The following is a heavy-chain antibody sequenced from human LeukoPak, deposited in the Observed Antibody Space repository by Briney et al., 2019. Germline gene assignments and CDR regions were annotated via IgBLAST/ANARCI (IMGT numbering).Heavy chain of an antibody. V-gene: IGHV1-8*01. D-gene: IGHD3-3*01. CDR2: MNPNSGNT. Sequence: ASVKVSCKASGYTFTSYDINWVRQATGQGLEWMGWMNPNSGNTGYAQKFQGRVTMTRNTSISTAYMELSSLGSEDTAVYYCARGDTYYDFWSGYYISWFDPWGQGTLVTVSS. J-gene: IGHJ5*02. CDR1: GYTFTSYD. CDR3: ARGDTYYDFWSGYYISWFDP.